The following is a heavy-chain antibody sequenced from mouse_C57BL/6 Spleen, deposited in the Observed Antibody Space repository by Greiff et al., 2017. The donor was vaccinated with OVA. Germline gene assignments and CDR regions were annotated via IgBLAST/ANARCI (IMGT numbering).Heavy chain of an antibody. CDR1: GYTFTDHT. Sequence: VQRVESDAELVKPGASVKISCKVSGYTFTDHTIHWMKQRPEQGLEWIGYIYPRAGSTKYNEKFKGKATLTADKSSSTAYMQLNSLTSEDSAVYFCAREASYGYFPFAYWGQGTLVTVSA. J-gene: IGHJ3*01. CDR3: AREASYGYFPFAY. CDR2: IYPRAGST. V-gene: IGHV1-78*01. D-gene: IGHD2-2*01.